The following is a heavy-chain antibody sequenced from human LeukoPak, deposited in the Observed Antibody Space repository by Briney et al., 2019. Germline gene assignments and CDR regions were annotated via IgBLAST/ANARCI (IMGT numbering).Heavy chain of an antibody. CDR1: GFTFDEYA. CDR3: AKDRLPELDYFDY. D-gene: IGHD1-14*01. Sequence: GGSLRLSCAASGFTFDEYAMHWVRQAPGKGLEWVSLISGDGGSPYYADSVKGRFTISRDNSKHSLYLQMNSLRTEDTALYYCAKDRLPELDYFDYWGQGTLVTVSS. CDR2: ISGDGGSP. V-gene: IGHV3-43*02. J-gene: IGHJ4*02.